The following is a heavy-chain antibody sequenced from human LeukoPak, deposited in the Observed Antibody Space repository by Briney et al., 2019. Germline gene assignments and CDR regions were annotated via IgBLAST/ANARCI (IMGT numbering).Heavy chain of an antibody. D-gene: IGHD2-15*01. CDR2: IYPGDSDT. J-gene: IGHJ4*02. CDR3: ASGSRNFDY. V-gene: IGHV5-51*01. CDR1: GYSFANYW. Sequence: HGESLKISCKGSGYSFANYWIGWVRQMPGKGLEWMGIIYPGDSDTRYSPSFQGQVTISADKSISTAYLQWSSLKAADTAVYYCASGSRNFDYWGQGTLVTVSS.